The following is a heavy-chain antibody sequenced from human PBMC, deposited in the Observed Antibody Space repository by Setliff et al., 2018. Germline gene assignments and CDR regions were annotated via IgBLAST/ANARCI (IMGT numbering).Heavy chain of an antibody. CDR1: GYTFTGYY. CDR2: INPNSGGT. CDR3: ARRVRIAVLNLYYFEY. V-gene: IGHV1-2*04. Sequence: GASVKVSCKASGYTFTGYYMHWVRQAPGQGLEWMGWINPNSGGTNYAQKFQGWVTMTRDTSISTAYMELSRLRSDDTAVYYCARRVRIAVLNLYYFEYWGQGALVTVSS. D-gene: IGHD6-19*01. J-gene: IGHJ4*02.